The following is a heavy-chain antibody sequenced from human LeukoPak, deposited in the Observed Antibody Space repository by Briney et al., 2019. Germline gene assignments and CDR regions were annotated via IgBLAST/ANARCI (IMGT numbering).Heavy chain of an antibody. CDR2: ISHSGST. CDR3: ARHRNWDFDY. CDR1: GGSISSYY. J-gene: IGHJ4*02. D-gene: IGHD7-27*01. V-gene: IGHV4-59*08. Sequence: SETLSLTCTVSGGSISSYYRSWIRQPPGKGLEWIGYISHSGSTKFNPSLKSRVTISVDTSKNQFSLKLNSVTAADTAVNYCARHRNWDFDYWGQGTLVTVSS.